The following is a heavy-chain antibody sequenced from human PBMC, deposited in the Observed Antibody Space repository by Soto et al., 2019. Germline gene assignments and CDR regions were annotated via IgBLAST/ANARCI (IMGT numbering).Heavy chain of an antibody. CDR2: ISGSGGST. CDR3: AKDRELLSRSGRYRVLDY. D-gene: IGHD3-10*01. Sequence: PGGSLRLSCAASGFTFSSYAMSWVRQAPGKGLEWVSAISGSGGSTYYADSVKGRFTISRDNSKNTLYLQMNSLRAEDTVVYYCAKDRELLSRSGRYRVLDYWGQGTLVTVSS. CDR1: GFTFSSYA. J-gene: IGHJ4*02. V-gene: IGHV3-23*01.